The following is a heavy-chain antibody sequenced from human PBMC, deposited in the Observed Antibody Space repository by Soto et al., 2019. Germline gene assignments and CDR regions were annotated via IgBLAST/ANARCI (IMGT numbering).Heavy chain of an antibody. CDR1: DVSITNFF. V-gene: IGHV4-59*08. CDR2: VDDSGST. D-gene: IGHD1-26*01. J-gene: IGHJ3*02. Sequence: QVYLQESGPGLVKSSETLSLTCSISDVSITNFFWSWIRQPPGKGLEWLGYVDDSGSTSRNPSVKSRDAITIDTSKKQFSLSLTSLTAAYTAVYYWARGGWEPDAFDMWGQGTTVVVSS. CDR3: ARGGWEPDAFDM.